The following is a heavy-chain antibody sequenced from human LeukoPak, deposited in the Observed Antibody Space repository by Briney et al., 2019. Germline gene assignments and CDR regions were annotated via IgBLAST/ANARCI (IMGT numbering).Heavy chain of an antibody. J-gene: IGHJ3*02. D-gene: IGHD3-3*01. Sequence: ASVKVSCKASGYTFTSYDINWVRQATGQGLEWMGWMNPNSGNTGYAQKFQGRVTMTRNTSISAAYMELSSLRSEDTAVYYCARVGNSGYYRAFDIWGQGTMVTVSS. CDR2: MNPNSGNT. V-gene: IGHV1-8*01. CDR1: GYTFTSYD. CDR3: ARVGNSGYYRAFDI.